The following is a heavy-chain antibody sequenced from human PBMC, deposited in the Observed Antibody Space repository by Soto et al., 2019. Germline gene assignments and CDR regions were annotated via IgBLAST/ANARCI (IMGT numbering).Heavy chain of an antibody. J-gene: IGHJ4*02. CDR3: AKGSPQSSYFDY. D-gene: IGHD3-10*01. CDR2: ISSSGGST. V-gene: IGHV3-23*01. Sequence: PGGSLRLSCAASGFTFSSYAMSWVRQAPGKGLEWVSTISSSGGSTYYPDSVKGRFTISRDNSKNTLYLQMNSLRAEDTAVYYCAKGSPQSSYFDYWGQGTLVTVSS. CDR1: GFTFSSYA.